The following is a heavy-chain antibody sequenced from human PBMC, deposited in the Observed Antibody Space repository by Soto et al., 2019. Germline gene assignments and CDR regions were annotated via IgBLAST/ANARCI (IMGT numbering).Heavy chain of an antibody. J-gene: IGHJ4*02. D-gene: IGHD2-2*01. CDR2: ISYDGSNK. CDR1: GFTFTNYG. Sequence: GGSLRLSCAASGFTFTNYGMHWVRQAPGKGLEWVAAISYDGSNKNYVDSVKGRFTISRDNSKNTLYLQMNSLRAEDTAVYHCGKDICFSPSCYGYWGQGTPVTVSS. V-gene: IGHV3-30*18. CDR3: GKDICFSPSCYGY.